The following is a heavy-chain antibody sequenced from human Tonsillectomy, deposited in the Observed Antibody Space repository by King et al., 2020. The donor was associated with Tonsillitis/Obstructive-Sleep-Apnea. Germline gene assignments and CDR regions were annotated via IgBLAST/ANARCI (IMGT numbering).Heavy chain of an antibody. CDR1: GGSISSYY. CDR3: ASVFYCGGDCYDYYFDY. Sequence: QLQESGPGLVKPSETLSLTCTVSGGSISSYYWSWIRQPPGKGLEWIGYIYYSGSTNYNPSLKSRVTISVDTSKNQFSLKLSSVTAADTAVYYCASVFYCGGDCYDYYFDYWGQGTLVTVSS. J-gene: IGHJ4*02. CDR2: IYYSGST. V-gene: IGHV4-59*01. D-gene: IGHD2-21*02.